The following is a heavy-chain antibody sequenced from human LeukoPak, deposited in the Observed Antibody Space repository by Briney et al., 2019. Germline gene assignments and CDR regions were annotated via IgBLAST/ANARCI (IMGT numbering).Heavy chain of an antibody. CDR3: TKYYYDSSGYLYYFDY. Sequence: GGSLRLSCAASGFTFTNAWMSWVRQAPGKGLEWVGRIKSKTDGGTADYAAPVKGRFTISRDDSKNTQYLQMNSLKTEDTAVYYCTKYYYDSSGYLYYFDYWGQGTLVTVSS. V-gene: IGHV3-15*01. J-gene: IGHJ4*02. CDR2: IKSKTDGGTA. CDR1: GFTFTNAW. D-gene: IGHD3-22*01.